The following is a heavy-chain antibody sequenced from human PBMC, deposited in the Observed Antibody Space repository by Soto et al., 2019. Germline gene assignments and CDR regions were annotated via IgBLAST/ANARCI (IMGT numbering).Heavy chain of an antibody. D-gene: IGHD3-22*01. Sequence: GGSLRLSCAASGFTFSSYAMHWVRQAPGKGLEWVAVISYDGSNKYYADSVKGRFTISRDNSKNTLYLQMNSLRAEDTAVYYCARDPWGNYYDSSGYFGYWGQGTLVTVSS. CDR2: ISYDGSNK. J-gene: IGHJ4*02. CDR3: ARDPWGNYYDSSGYFGY. CDR1: GFTFSSYA. V-gene: IGHV3-30-3*01.